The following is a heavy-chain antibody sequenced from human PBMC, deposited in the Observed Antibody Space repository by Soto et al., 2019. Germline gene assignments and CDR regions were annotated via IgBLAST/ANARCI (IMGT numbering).Heavy chain of an antibody. D-gene: IGHD3-10*01. CDR3: AHKGSGSRAIDY. J-gene: IGHJ4*02. V-gene: IGHV2-5*02. Sequence: QITLKESGPTLVKPTQTLTLNCTFSAFSLSTSGVGVGWIRKPPGKALEWLAVIYWDDAKTYSPSLKSRLTITKDTSKNQVVLTMTNMDPVDTATYYCAHKGSGSRAIDYWGQGTLVTVSS. CDR2: IYWDDAK. CDR1: AFSLSTSGVG.